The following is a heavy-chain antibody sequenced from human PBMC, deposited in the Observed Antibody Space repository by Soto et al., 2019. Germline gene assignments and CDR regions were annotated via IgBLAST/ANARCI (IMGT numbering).Heavy chain of an antibody. CDR3: ARAAMGGSSWPFDY. CDR1: GGSISSSNW. D-gene: IGHD6-13*01. J-gene: IGHJ4*02. CDR2: IYHSGST. Sequence: QVQLQESGPGLVKPSGTLSLTCAVSGGSISSSNWWSWVRQPPGKGLEWIGEIYHSGSTNYNPSHKSRGTRSVDKSKYQFSLKLSSVTAADTAVYYCARAAMGGSSWPFDYWGQGTLVTVSS. V-gene: IGHV4-4*02.